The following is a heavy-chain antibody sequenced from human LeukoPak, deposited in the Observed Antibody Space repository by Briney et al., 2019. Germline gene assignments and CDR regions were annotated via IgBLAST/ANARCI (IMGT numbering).Heavy chain of an antibody. V-gene: IGHV3-11*05. CDR3: ARADRTSWFDY. CDR2: ISNSGSST. Sequence: GGSLRLSCAASRFTFSDYYMVWIRQAPGKGLECVSYISNSGSSTKYADSVKGRFTISRDNAKNSLSLQMNSVRPEDTAVYYCARADRTSWFDYWGQGTLVTVSS. D-gene: IGHD2-2*01. J-gene: IGHJ4*02. CDR1: RFTFSDYY.